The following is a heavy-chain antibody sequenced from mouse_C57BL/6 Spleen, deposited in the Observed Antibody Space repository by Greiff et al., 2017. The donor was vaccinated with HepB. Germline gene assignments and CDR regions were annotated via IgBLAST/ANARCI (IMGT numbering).Heavy chain of an antibody. D-gene: IGHD1-2*01. CDR3: ARGEEYGGRGWVAY. Sequence: QVQLQQSGAELVKPGASVKISCKASGYAFSSYWMNWVKQRPGKGLEWIGQIYPGDGDTNYNGKFKGKATLTADKSSSTAYMQLSSLTSEDSAVYFCARGEEYGGRGWVAYWGEGSLVTVSA. V-gene: IGHV1-80*01. CDR2: IYPGDGDT. J-gene: IGHJ3*01. CDR1: GYAFSSYW.